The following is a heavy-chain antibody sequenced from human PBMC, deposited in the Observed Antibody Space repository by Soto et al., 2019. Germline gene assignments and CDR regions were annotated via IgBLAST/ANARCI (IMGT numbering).Heavy chain of an antibody. D-gene: IGHD6-6*01. Sequence: SVKVSCKASGGTFSSYAISWVRQAPGQGLEWMGGIIPIFGTANYAQKFQGRVTITAGKSTSTAYMELSSLRSEDTAVYYCARGEYSSSQWGYYYHGMDVWGQGTTVTVS. CDR3: ARGEYSSSQWGYYYHGMDV. J-gene: IGHJ6*02. CDR2: IIPIFGTA. CDR1: GGTFSSYA. V-gene: IGHV1-69*06.